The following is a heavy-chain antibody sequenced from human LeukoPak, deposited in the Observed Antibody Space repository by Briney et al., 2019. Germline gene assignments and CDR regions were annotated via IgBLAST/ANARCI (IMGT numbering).Heavy chain of an antibody. CDR2: INQDGTNQ. Sequence: GGSLRLSCVASGFPFSGYWMDWVRQAPGKGMEWVAHINQDGTNQYYAASVKDRFTISRDNAKNSLYLQMNSLRAEDTAVYYCARKELRFLEWLFSFDYWGQGTLVTVSS. V-gene: IGHV3-7*01. D-gene: IGHD3-3*01. CDR1: GFPFSGYW. J-gene: IGHJ4*02. CDR3: ARKELRFLEWLFSFDY.